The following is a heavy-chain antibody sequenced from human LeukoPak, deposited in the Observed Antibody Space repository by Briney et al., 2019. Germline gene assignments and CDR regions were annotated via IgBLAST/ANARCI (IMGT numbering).Heavy chain of an antibody. J-gene: IGHJ3*02. CDR1: GGTFTSYY. Sequence: ASVKVSCKASGGTFTSYYMHWVRQAPGQGLEWMGIINPSGGSTSYAQKFQGRVTMTRDTSTSTVYMELSSLRSEDTAVYYCASPRGHYDSSGYSNAFDIWGQGTMVTVSS. D-gene: IGHD3-22*01. CDR2: INPSGGST. V-gene: IGHV1-46*01. CDR3: ASPRGHYDSSGYSNAFDI.